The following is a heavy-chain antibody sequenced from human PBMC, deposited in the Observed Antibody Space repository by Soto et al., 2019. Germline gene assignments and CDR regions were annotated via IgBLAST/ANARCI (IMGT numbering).Heavy chain of an antibody. CDR2: TYYRSKWYN. CDR3: ARTQSIAAAGSYGMDV. J-gene: IGHJ6*02. Sequence: PSQTLSLTCALSGDSVSSNSAAWNWIRQSPSRGLEWLGRTYYRSKWYNDYAVSVKSRITINPDTSKNQFSLQLNSVTPEDTAVYYCARTQSIAAAGSYGMDVWGQGTTVTVSS. V-gene: IGHV6-1*01. CDR1: GDSVSSNSAA. D-gene: IGHD6-13*01.